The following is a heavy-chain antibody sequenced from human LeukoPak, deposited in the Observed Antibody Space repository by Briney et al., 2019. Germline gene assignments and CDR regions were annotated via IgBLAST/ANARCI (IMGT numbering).Heavy chain of an antibody. CDR2: ISRTGTSI. Sequence: PGGSLRLSCAASGFTFSTFSMAWVRQAPGKGLEWVSYISRTGTSIHYADSMRGRFTISRDNTKSSLYLQMNNLRVEDTALYFCARTTLAGTIQYWGQGTLVIVSS. D-gene: IGHD1-14*01. CDR1: GFTFSTFS. V-gene: IGHV3-21*01. J-gene: IGHJ1*01. CDR3: ARTTLAGTIQY.